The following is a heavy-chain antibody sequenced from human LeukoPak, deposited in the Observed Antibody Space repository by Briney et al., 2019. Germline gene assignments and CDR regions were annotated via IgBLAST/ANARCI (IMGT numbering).Heavy chain of an antibody. V-gene: IGHV3-48*01. CDR3: ARGAKTYYYGSGSHDDYYFDY. D-gene: IGHD3-10*01. J-gene: IGHJ4*02. CDR2: ISSSSSTI. CDR1: GFTFSSYS. Sequence: GGSLRLSCAASGFTFSSYSMNWVRQAPGKGLEWVSYISSSSSTIYYADSVKGRFTISRDNAKNSLYLQMNSLGAEDAAVYYCARGAKTYYYGSGSHDDYYFDYWGQGTLITVSS.